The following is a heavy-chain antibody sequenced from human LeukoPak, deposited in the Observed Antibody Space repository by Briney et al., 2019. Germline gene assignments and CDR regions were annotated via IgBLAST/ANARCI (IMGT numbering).Heavy chain of an antibody. J-gene: IGHJ4*02. CDR1: GFTFGDYA. V-gene: IGHV3-49*03. CDR2: IRSKAYGGTT. Sequence: PGRSLRLSCTASGFTFGDYAMSWFRQAPGKGLEWVGFIRSKAYGGTTEYAASVKGRFTISRDDSKSIAYLQMNSLKTEDTAVYYCTSECQFYDSSPGGCDYWGQGTLVTVSS. CDR3: TSECQFYDSSPGGCDY. D-gene: IGHD3-22*01.